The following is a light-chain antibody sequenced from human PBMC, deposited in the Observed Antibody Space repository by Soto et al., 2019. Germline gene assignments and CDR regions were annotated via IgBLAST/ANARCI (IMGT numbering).Light chain of an antibody. CDR2: DAS. CDR1: QDISNY. V-gene: IGKV1-33*01. CDR3: QQYDNLHLT. Sequence: IKMTQSPSSLSASVGDRVPITCQASQDISNYLNWYQQKPGKAPKLLIYDASNLETGVPSRFSGSGSGTDFTFTISSLQPEDIATYYCQQYDNLHLTFGGGTKVDIK. J-gene: IGKJ4*01.